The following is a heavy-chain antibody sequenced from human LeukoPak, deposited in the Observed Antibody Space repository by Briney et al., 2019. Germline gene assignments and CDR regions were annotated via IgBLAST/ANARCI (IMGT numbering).Heavy chain of an antibody. D-gene: IGHD5-24*01. CDR1: GGSISGSY. V-gene: IGHV4-59*01. J-gene: IGHJ4*02. CDR2: MYNSGST. Sequence: PSETLSLTCTVSGGSISGSYWSWLRQPPGKGLEWIAYMYNSGSTNYNPSLKSRVTISVDTSKNQFSLKLSSVTAADTAVYYCARGRWNIDYWGQGTLVTVSS. CDR3: ARGRWNIDY.